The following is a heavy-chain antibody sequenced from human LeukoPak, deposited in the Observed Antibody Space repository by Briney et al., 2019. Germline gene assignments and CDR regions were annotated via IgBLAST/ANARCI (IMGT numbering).Heavy chain of an antibody. CDR2: INHSGST. V-gene: IGHV4-34*01. D-gene: IGHD1-14*01. CDR3: ARGFVSDRPDRPAP. CDR1: GGSFSGYY. Sequence: SETLSLTCAVYGGSFSGYYWSWIRQPPGKGLEWIGEINHSGSTNYNPSLKSRVTISVDTSKNQFSLKLSSVTAADTAVYYCARGFVSDRPDRPAPWGQGTLVTVSS. J-gene: IGHJ5*02.